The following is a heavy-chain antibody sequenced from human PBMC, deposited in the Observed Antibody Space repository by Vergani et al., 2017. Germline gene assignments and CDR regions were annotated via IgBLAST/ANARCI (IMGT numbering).Heavy chain of an antibody. J-gene: IGHJ6*02. Sequence: QVQLVQSGAEVKKPGSSVKVSCKASGGTFSSYAISWVRQAPGQGLEWMGWINPNSGGTNYAQKFQGRATMTRDTSISTAYMVLSRLRSDDTAVYYCARDRAMVRGPTTDYYYGMDVWGQGTTVTVSS. D-gene: IGHD3-10*01. CDR1: GGTFSSYA. CDR2: INPNSGGT. V-gene: IGHV1-2*02. CDR3: ARDRAMVRGPTTDYYYGMDV.